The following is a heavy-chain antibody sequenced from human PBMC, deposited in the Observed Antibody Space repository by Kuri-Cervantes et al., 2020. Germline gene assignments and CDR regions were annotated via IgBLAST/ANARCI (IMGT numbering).Heavy chain of an antibody. J-gene: IGHJ4*02. D-gene: IGHD2-8*01. V-gene: IGHV3-11*04. CDR1: GFTFSDYY. CDR2: ISSSGSTI. Sequence: GESLKISCAASGFTFSDYYMSWIRQAPGKGLEWVSYISSSGSTIYYADSVKGRFTISRDNAKNSLYLQMNSLRAEDTAVYYCAKDHLNGDFDYWGQGTLVTVSS. CDR3: AKDHLNGDFDY.